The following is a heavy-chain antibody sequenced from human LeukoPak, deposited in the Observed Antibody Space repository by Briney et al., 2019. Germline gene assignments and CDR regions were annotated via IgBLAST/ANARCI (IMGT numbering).Heavy chain of an antibody. J-gene: IGHJ4*02. V-gene: IGHV4-30-4*08. CDR2: IYYTGTT. Sequence: SETLSLTCTVSGGSVRSGDYYWSWIRQPPEKGLEWIGYIYYTGTTYYNPSLKSRVTISLDTSKNQFSLNLSSATAADTAVYYCAREDVRAADDWGQGTLVTVSS. CDR1: GGSVRSGDYY. CDR3: AREDVRAADD. D-gene: IGHD2-15*01.